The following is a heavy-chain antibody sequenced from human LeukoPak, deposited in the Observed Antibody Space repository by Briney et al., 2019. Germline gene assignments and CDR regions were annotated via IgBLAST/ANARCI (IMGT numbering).Heavy chain of an antibody. D-gene: IGHD3-3*01. CDR1: GGSISSGDYY. V-gene: IGHV4-30-4*08. CDR3: ARVGTIFGVVPPVYNWFDP. CDR2: IYYSGST. J-gene: IGHJ5*02. Sequence: PSETLSLTCTVSGGSISSGDYYWSWIRQPPGKGLEWIGYIYYSGSTYYNPSLKSRVTISVDTSKNQFSLKLSSVTAADTAVYYCARVGTIFGVVPPVYNWFDPWGQGTLVTVSS.